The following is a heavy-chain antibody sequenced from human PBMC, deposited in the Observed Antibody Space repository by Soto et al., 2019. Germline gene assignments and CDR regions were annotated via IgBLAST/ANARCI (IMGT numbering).Heavy chain of an antibody. Sequence: QLQLQESGPGLVKPSETLSLTCIVSGGSISSDYWGWIRQPPGQGLEWIANVYYSGTPYYNPSLKSRVTIFVVTSTKRFYLELTSVSAADTAIYYCAKTRHDILTVYYPDSYHIWCQGTMVTVAS. V-gene: IGHV4-39*01. CDR1: GGSISSDY. CDR2: VYYSGTP. J-gene: IGHJ3*02. D-gene: IGHD3-9*01. CDR3: AKTRHDILTVYYPDSYHI.